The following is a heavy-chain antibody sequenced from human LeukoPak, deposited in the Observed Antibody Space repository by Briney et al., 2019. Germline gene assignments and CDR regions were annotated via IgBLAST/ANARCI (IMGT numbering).Heavy chain of an antibody. J-gene: IGHJ6*02. D-gene: IGHD6-13*01. CDR1: GFTFSAYR. V-gene: IGHV3-7*05. CDR2: INQDGSET. Sequence: GGSLRLSCAASGFTFSAYRMSWVRQAPGKGLEWVADINQDGSETYHVASMKGRFTISRDNAKNSLYLQMNSLRAEDTAVYYCAKDLSSSWYPEDGMDVWGQGTTVTVSS. CDR3: AKDLSSSWYPEDGMDV.